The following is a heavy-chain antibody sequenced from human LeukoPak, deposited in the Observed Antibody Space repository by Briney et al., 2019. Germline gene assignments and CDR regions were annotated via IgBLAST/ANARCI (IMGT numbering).Heavy chain of an antibody. CDR1: GYSFTNYW. CDR2: IYPGDSDT. CDR3: ARHLGGYPFDY. V-gene: IGHV5-51*01. D-gene: IGHD3-22*01. Sequence: GESLKISCKGSGYSFTNYWIGWVRQRPGKGLEWMGIIYPGDSDTRYSPSFQGQVTISADKSISTAYLQWTNLKTSDTAMYYCARHLGGYPFDYWGQGTLVTVSS. J-gene: IGHJ4*02.